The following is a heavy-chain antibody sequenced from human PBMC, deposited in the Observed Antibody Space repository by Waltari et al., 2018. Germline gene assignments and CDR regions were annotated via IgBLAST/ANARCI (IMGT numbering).Heavy chain of an antibody. D-gene: IGHD3-22*01. CDR3: ARVVRRSAFDI. V-gene: IGHV4-59*01. J-gene: IGHJ3*02. Sequence: QVQLQESGPGLVKPSETLSLTCTVSGGSISSYYWSWIRQPPGKGLEWIGYIYYSGSTNYNPSLKSRVTISVDTSKNQFSLKLSSVTAADTAVYYCARVVRRSAFDIWGQGTMVTVS. CDR1: GGSISSYY. CDR2: IYYSGST.